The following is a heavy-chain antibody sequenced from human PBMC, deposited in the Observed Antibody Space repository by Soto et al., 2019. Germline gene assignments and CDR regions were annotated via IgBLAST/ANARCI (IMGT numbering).Heavy chain of an antibody. CDR3: ARFSYYDFWSGYYTSKKHYYGMDV. CDR2: IYHSGST. Sequence: QLQLQESGSGLVKPSQTLSLTCAVSGGSISSGGYSWSWIRQPPGKGLEWIGYIYHSGSTYYNPSLKSRVTISVDRSKNQFSLKLSSVTAADTAVYYCARFSYYDFWSGYYTSKKHYYGMDVWGQGTTVTVSS. CDR1: GGSISSGGYS. D-gene: IGHD3-3*01. J-gene: IGHJ6*02. V-gene: IGHV4-30-2*01.